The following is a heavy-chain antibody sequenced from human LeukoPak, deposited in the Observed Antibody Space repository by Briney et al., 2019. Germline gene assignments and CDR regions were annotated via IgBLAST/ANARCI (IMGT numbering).Heavy chain of an antibody. CDR1: GYSISSGYY. CDR3: ARDRDIYSYGLNDAFDI. Sequence: SETLSLTCTVSGYSISSGYYWGWIRQPPGKGLEWIGSIYYSGSTYYNPSLKSRVTISVDTSKNQFSLKLSSVTAADTAVYYCARDRDIYSYGLNDAFDIWGQGTMVTVSS. CDR2: IYYSGST. J-gene: IGHJ3*02. V-gene: IGHV4-38-2*02. D-gene: IGHD5-18*01.